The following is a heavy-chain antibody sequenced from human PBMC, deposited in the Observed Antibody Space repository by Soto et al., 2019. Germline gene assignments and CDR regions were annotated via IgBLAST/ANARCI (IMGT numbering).Heavy chain of an antibody. CDR2: ISSSSSYI. V-gene: IGHV3-21*01. J-gene: IGHJ4*02. CDR1: GFTFSSYI. Sequence: GGSLRLSCAASGFTFSSYIMNWVRQAPGKGLEWVSSISSSSSYIYYADSVKGRFTISRDNAKNSLYLQMNSLRAEDTAVYYCARDPEITIASYFDYWGQRTLVTVSS. D-gene: IGHD3-3*01. CDR3: ARDPEITIASYFDY.